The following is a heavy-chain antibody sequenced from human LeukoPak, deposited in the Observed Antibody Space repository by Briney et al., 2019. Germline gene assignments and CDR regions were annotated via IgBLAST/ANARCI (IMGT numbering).Heavy chain of an antibody. Sequence: PGGSLRLSCAASGFTFSSYGMHWVRQAPGKGLEWVAVIWYDGSNKYYADSVKGRFTISRDNSKNTLYLQMNSLRAEDTAVYYCARERCSGGSCYSSNWFDPWGQGTLVTVSS. CDR3: ARERCSGGSCYSSNWFDP. CDR1: GFTFSSYG. J-gene: IGHJ5*02. V-gene: IGHV3-33*01. D-gene: IGHD2-15*01. CDR2: IWYDGSNK.